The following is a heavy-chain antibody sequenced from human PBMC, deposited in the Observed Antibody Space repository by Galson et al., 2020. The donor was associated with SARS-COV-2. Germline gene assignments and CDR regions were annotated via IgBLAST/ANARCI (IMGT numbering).Heavy chain of an antibody. Sequence: SVKVSCKASGGNFINYAISWVRQAPEQGLEWMGSVIVIFGTPNYARNFQGRVTITADESTTTAYMELSSLRSDDTAVYYCACDPSYYDSTAYNYWGQGPPVTFSS. CDR3: ACDPSYYDSTAYNY. CDR2: VIVIFGTP. V-gene: IGHV1-69*13. J-gene: IGHJ4*02. D-gene: IGHD3-22*01. CDR1: GGNFINYA.